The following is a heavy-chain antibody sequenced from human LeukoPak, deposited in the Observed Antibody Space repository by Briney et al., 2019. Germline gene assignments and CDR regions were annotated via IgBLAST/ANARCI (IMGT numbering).Heavy chain of an antibody. Sequence: GRSLRLSCAASGFTFSSYGMHWVRQAPGKGLEWVAVIWYGGSNKYYADSVKGRFTISRDNSKNTLYLQMNSLRAEDTAVYYCAREAPALYYFDYWGQGTLVTVSS. CDR1: GFTFSSYG. CDR3: AREAPALYYFDY. J-gene: IGHJ4*02. V-gene: IGHV3-33*08. CDR2: IWYGGSNK. D-gene: IGHD2/OR15-2a*01.